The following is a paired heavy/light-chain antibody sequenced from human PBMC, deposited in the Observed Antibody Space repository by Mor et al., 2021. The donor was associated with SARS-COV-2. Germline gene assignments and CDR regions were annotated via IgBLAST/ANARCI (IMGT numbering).Heavy chain of an antibody. J-gene: IGHJ4*02. Sequence: QVQVVQSGAEVRKPGASVKVSCKTSGYSFIAFAIHWVRQAPGQRLEWVGWIHAGNGNTRYSQNFQGRITLTADIFASTAYMDLGSLRSEDTAVYYCARDEDFWGQGTLVTVSS. CDR3: ARDEDF. CDR1: GYSFIAFA. CDR2: IHAGNGNT. V-gene: IGHV1-3*01.
Light chain of an antibody. Sequence: EIVMTQSPATLSVSPGEGATLSCRASQNITTNLVWYQQKPGQAPRLLIYGASTRATAIPARFSGSGSGTEFTLTISTVQSEDFAVYHCQQFNEWPRTFGQGTKVEVK. V-gene: IGKV3-15*01. CDR3: QQFNEWPRT. J-gene: IGKJ1*01. CDR2: GAS. CDR1: QNITTN.